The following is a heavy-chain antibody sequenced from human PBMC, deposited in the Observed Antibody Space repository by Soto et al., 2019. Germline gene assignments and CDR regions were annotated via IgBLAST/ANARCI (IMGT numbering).Heavy chain of an antibody. D-gene: IGHD5-12*01. J-gene: IGHJ4*02. Sequence: GGSLRLSCAASGFTVSNKYMSWVRQAPGKGLEWVSLIQSGGPTYYADSVKGRFTISRDTSENTLHLQMNSLRAEDTAVYYCAKASVEMATIWPNWGQGTLVTVSS. CDR1: GFTVSNKY. CDR3: AKASVEMATIWPN. CDR2: IQSGGPT. V-gene: IGHV3-66*01.